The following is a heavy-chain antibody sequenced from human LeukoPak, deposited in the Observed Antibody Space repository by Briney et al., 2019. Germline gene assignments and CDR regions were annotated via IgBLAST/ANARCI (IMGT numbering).Heavy chain of an antibody. CDR2: MSPKSGDA. Sequence: ASVKVSCKASGYAFTRYDINWVRQATGQGLEWMGWMSPKSGDAGYADKFEGRVTMTRNISINTAYMEVSSLRSEDTAVYYCARGDGSYAGWFDPWGQGTLVTVSS. CDR3: ARGDGSYAGWFDP. D-gene: IGHD2-15*01. V-gene: IGHV1-8*01. CDR1: GYAFTRYD. J-gene: IGHJ5*02.